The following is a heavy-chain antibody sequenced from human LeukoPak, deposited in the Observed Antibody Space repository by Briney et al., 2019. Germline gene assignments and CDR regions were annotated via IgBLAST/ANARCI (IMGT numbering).Heavy chain of an antibody. CDR3: ASINKDIVVVPAALADY. CDR2: IYYSGST. CDR1: GGSISSSSYY. D-gene: IGHD2-2*01. J-gene: IGHJ4*02. Sequence: SETLSLTCTVSGGSISSSSYYWGWIRQPPGMGREWLGSIYYSGSTYYNPSLKSRVTISVDTSKNQFSLKLSSVTAADTAVYYCASINKDIVVVPAALADYWGQGTLVTVSS. V-gene: IGHV4-39*01.